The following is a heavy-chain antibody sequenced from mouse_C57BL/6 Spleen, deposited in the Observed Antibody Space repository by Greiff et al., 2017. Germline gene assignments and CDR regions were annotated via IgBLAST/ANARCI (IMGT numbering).Heavy chain of an antibody. CDR1: GYAFSSSW. CDR2: IYPGDGDT. J-gene: IGHJ4*01. Sequence: VKLMESGPELVKPGASVKISCKASGYAFSSSWMNWVKQRPGKGLEWIGRIYPGDGDTNYNGKFKGKATLTAHKSSSTAYMQLSSLTSEDSAVYFCARSGYSNYPYAMDYWGQGTSVTVSS. CDR3: ARSGYSNYPYAMDY. D-gene: IGHD2-5*01. V-gene: IGHV1-82*01.